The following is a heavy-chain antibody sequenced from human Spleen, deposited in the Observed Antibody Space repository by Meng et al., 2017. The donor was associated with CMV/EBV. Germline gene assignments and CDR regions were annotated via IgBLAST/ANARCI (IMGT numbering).Heavy chain of an antibody. CDR1: GGSISSSSYY. J-gene: IGHJ5*02. CDR2: IYYSGST. CDR3: ARVGSSSSPWFDP. D-gene: IGHD6-6*01. V-gene: IGHV4-39*07. Sequence: SETLSLTCTVSGGSISSSSYYWGWIRQPPGKGLEWIGSIYYSGSTYYNPSLKSRVTISVDTSKNQFSLKLSSVTAADTAVYYCARVGSSSSPWFDPWGQGTLVTVSS.